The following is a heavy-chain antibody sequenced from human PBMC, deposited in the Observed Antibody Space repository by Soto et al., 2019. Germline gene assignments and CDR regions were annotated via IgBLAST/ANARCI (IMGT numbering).Heavy chain of an antibody. Sequence: SETLSLTCTVSGGSISSSSYYWGWIRQPPGKGLEWIGSIYYSGSTYYNPSLKSRVTISVDTSKNQFSLKLSSVTAADTAVYYCARLRYYDILTGSETYFDYWGQGTLVTVSS. D-gene: IGHD3-9*01. J-gene: IGHJ4*02. CDR2: IYYSGST. CDR3: ARLRYYDILTGSETYFDY. CDR1: GGSISSSSYY. V-gene: IGHV4-39*01.